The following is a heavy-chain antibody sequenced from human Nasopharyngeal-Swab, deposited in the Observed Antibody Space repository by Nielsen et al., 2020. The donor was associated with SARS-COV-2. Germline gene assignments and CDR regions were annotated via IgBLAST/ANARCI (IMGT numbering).Heavy chain of an antibody. D-gene: IGHD1-26*01. J-gene: IGHJ4*02. CDR1: GWSFSDYY. Sequence: SETLSLTCAVDGWSFSDYYWSCIRQPPGKGLEWIGEINHSGSTNYNPSLKSRVTISVDTSKNQFSLKLNSVTATDTAVYYCARGYGSFPYYFDHWGQGTLVTVSS. CDR3: ARGYGSFPYYFDH. CDR2: INHSGST. V-gene: IGHV4-34*01.